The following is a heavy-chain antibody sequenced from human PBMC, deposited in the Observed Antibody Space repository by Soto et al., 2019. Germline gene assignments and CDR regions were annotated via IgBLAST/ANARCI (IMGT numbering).Heavy chain of an antibody. V-gene: IGHV4-59*01. D-gene: IGHD3-10*01. CDR3: ARASYGSGNYYATYYFYAMDV. CDR2: IYYSGNT. CDR1: DASISSYY. Sequence: LSLTCDVSDASISSYYWSWIRQPPGKGLEWIGYIYYSGNTNYNPSLKSRVTMSVDTSKNQFSLNLTSVTAADTAVYFCARASYGSGNYYATYYFYAMDVWGHGTTVTVSS. J-gene: IGHJ6*02.